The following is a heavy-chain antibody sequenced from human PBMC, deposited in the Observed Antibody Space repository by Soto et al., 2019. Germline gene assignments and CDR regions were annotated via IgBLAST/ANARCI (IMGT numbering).Heavy chain of an antibody. CDR1: GFTFSSYG. V-gene: IGHV3-30*18. D-gene: IGHD3-10*01. CDR2: ISYDGSNE. CDR3: AKGKYYYGSGSYYRTLDY. Sequence: QVQLVESGGGVVQPGRSLRLSCAASGFTFSSYGMHWVRQAPGKGLEWVAVISYDGSNEYYADSVKGRFTISRDNSKNTLYLQMNSLRAEDTAVYYCAKGKYYYGSGSYYRTLDYWGQGTLVTVSS. J-gene: IGHJ4*02.